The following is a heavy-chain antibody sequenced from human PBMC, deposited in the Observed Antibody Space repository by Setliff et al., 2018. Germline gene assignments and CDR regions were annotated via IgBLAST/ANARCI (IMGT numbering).Heavy chain of an antibody. D-gene: IGHD5-18*01. V-gene: IGHV3-21*04. CDR1: GFTFSSYS. J-gene: IGHJ4*02. Sequence: PGGSLRLSCAASGFTFSSYSMNWVRQAPGRGLEWVSSIISGDDTRYPDSVQGRFTISRDNSKNTLYLQMNNLRGDDTAVYYCVRDVGYTYGFDFWGQGTLVTVS. CDR3: VRDVGYTYGFDF. CDR2: SIISGDDT.